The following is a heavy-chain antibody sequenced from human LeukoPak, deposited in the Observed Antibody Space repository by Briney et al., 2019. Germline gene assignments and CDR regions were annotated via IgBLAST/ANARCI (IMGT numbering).Heavy chain of an antibody. CDR2: IIPISGTA. V-gene: IGHV1-69*05. J-gene: IGHJ4*02. CDR3: ARGTRYQLLSYFDY. D-gene: IGHD2-2*01. Sequence: ASVKVSCKASGGTFSSYAISWVRQAPGQGLEWMGGIIPISGTANYAQKFQGRVTITTDESTSTAYMELRSLRSDDTAVYYCARGTRYQLLSYFDYWGQGTLVTVSS. CDR1: GGTFSSYA.